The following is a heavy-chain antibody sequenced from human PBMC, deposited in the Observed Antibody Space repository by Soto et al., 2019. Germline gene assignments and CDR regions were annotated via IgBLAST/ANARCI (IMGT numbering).Heavy chain of an antibody. CDR1: GASVNTGDYY. V-gene: IGHV4-30-4*01. CDR2: IFYSGDT. CDR3: VGTGTTDGF. D-gene: IGHD1-7*01. Sequence: VQLQGSGPGLLKPSQTLSLTCTVSGASVNTGDYYWSYIRQPPGKGLEWLGYIFYSGDTYYDPSLKSRATISLNTSRNQFSLTLTSVTDADTALYYCVGTGTTDGFWGQGTLVTVSS. J-gene: IGHJ1*01.